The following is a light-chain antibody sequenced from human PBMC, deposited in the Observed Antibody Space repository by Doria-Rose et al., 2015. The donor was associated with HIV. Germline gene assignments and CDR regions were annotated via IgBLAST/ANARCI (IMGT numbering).Light chain of an antibody. V-gene: IGKV1-8*01. CDR3: QQYYSYPPT. J-gene: IGKJ1*01. Sequence: ITCRASQDISNYLAWYQQKPGKAPKLLIYAAPTLQSGVPSRFGGSGSGTDFTLTISYLQSEDFATYYCQQYYSYPPTFGQGTKVEVK. CDR2: AAP. CDR1: QDISNY.